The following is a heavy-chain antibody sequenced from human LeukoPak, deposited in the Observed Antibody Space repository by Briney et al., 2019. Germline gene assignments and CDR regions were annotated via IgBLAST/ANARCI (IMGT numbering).Heavy chain of an antibody. CDR2: ISSSSSYI. D-gene: IGHD3-10*01. Sequence: GGSLRLSCAASGFTFSSYSMNSVRQAPGEWLEWVSSISSSSSYIYYADSVKGRFTISRDNAKNSLYLQMNSLRAEDTAVYYCASLTMVRGDGMDVWGQGTTVTVSS. J-gene: IGHJ6*02. CDR3: ASLTMVRGDGMDV. CDR1: GFTFSSYS. V-gene: IGHV3-21*01.